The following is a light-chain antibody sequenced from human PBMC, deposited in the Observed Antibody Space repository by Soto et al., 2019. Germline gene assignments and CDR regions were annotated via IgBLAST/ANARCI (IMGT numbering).Light chain of an antibody. CDR3: EQYGSSPRT. J-gene: IGKJ4*02. V-gene: IGKV3-20*01. Sequence: ELLCTHSPSTLSLSPGEIATLSLSASQRVSSIYFAWYQQKRGQAPRLLIYGASSRATGIPDRFSGSGSGTEFTLTISSLQPEDFAVYYCEQYGSSPRTFGEGTKVDIK. CDR1: QRVSSIY. CDR2: GAS.